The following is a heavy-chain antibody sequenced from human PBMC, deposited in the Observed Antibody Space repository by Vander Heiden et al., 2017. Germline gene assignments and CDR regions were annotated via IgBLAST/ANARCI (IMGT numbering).Heavy chain of an antibody. CDR2: ISGSGGST. CDR3: AKALPAAMGGELDY. CDR1: GFTVGSYA. D-gene: IGHD2-2*01. Sequence: EVQPLESGGGLVQPGGSLSGSCASSGFTVGSYAMSGVRQAPGKGREWVSAISGSGGSTYYADSVKGRFTISRDNSKNTLYLQMNSLRAEDTAVYYCAKALPAAMGGELDYWGQGTLVTVSS. V-gene: IGHV3-23*01. J-gene: IGHJ4*02.